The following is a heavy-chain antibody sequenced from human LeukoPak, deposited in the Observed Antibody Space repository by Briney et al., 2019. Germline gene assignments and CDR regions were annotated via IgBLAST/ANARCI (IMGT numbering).Heavy chain of an antibody. V-gene: IGHV3-30*02. CDR3: AKGITTPTTGNLEKDAFEI. CDR2: IWNDGSNK. J-gene: IGHJ3*01. CDR1: GFTFSNYD. Sequence: GGSLRLSCAASGFTFSNYDMHWVRQAPAPGQERVAAIWNDGSNKYYVDSVKGRFSIYRDNSKNSLYLQLNSLRSEDTAVYYCAKGITTPTTGNLEKDAFEIRGQGTMVTVSS. D-gene: IGHD1-1*01.